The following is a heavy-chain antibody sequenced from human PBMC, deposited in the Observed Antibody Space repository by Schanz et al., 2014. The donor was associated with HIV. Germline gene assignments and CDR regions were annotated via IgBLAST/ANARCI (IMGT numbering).Heavy chain of an antibody. Sequence: QVRLQQWGAGLLKSSETLSLTCAVYGGSFSGYYWSWIRQSPEKGLEWIGDISHTGITNYNPSLERRSNISADPSKTRFSGGRPSVPAADTALYYCARTLPPRRFRGVIFWFWFDPWGQGTQVTVSS. D-gene: IGHD3-10*01. V-gene: IGHV4-34*01. CDR2: ISHTGIT. J-gene: IGHJ5*02. CDR1: GGSFSGYY. CDR3: ARTLPPRRFRGVIFWFWFDP.